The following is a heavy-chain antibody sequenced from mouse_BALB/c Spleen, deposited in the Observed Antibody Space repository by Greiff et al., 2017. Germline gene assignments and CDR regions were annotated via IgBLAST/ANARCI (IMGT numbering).Heavy chain of an antibody. D-gene: IGHD5-1*01. J-gene: IGHJ4*01. CDR2: ISSGGST. CDR1: GFTFSSYA. V-gene: IGHV5-6-5*01. CDR3: ARYLYYYAMDY. Sequence: EVQLVESGGGLVKPGGSLKLSCAASGFTFSSYAMSWVRQTPEKRLEWVASISSGGSTYYPDSVKGRFTISRDNARNILYLQMSSLRSEDTAMYYCARYLYYYAMDYWGQGTSVTVSS.